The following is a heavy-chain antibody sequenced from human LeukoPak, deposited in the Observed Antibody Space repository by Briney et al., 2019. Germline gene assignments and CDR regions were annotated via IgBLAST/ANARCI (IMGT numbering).Heavy chain of an antibody. V-gene: IGHV3-21*01. D-gene: IGHD3-10*01. CDR1: GFAFSTYN. CDR2: ITVSSSYI. Sequence: GGSLRLSCAASGFAFSTYNMNWVRQAPGKGLEWVSSITVSSSYIYYADSVKGRFTISRDNAKNSLYLQMNSLRAEDTAVYYCARVPGYWYFDLWGRGTLVTVSS. J-gene: IGHJ2*01. CDR3: ARVPGYWYFDL.